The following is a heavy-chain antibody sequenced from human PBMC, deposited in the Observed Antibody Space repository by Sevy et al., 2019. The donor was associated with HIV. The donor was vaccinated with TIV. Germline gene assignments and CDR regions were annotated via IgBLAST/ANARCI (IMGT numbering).Heavy chain of an antibody. D-gene: IGHD5-18*01. CDR1: GFTFSSYW. J-gene: IGHJ3*02. CDR3: ARQSGVLDVDTAMPDAFDI. V-gene: IGHV3-7*01. CDR2: IKQDGSEK. Sequence: WGSLRLSCAASGFTFSSYWMSWVRQAPGKGLEWVANIKQDGSEKYYVDSVKGRFSISGDNAKNSLYLQMNSLRVEDTAMYYCARQSGVLDVDTAMPDAFDIWGQGTMVTVSS.